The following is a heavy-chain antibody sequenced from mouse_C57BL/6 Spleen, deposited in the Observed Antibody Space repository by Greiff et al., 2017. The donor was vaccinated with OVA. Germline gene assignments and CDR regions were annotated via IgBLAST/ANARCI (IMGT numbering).Heavy chain of an antibody. Sequence: VQLQQSGAELVKPGASVKISCKASGYAFSSYWMNWVKQRPGKGLEWIGQIYPGDGDTNYNGKFKGKATLTADKSSSTAYMQLSSLTSEDSAVYFCARSPYYDYDLGFAYWGQGTLVTVSA. D-gene: IGHD2-4*01. CDR2: IYPGDGDT. V-gene: IGHV1-80*01. CDR1: GYAFSSYW. J-gene: IGHJ3*01. CDR3: ARSPYYDYDLGFAY.